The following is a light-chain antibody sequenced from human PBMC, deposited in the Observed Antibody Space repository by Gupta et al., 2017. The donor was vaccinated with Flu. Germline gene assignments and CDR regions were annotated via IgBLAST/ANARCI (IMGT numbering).Light chain of an antibody. Sequence: QSVLTQPPSVSAAPGQKVTISCSGSSSNIGSNYVSWYQHLPGTAPKLFIYDNNKRPSGIPDRFSGSKSGTSATLGITGLQTGEEADYYCGTRDTSRTAVAFGGGTKVTVL. CDR2: DNN. CDR1: SSNIGSNY. V-gene: IGLV1-51*01. CDR3: GTRDTSRTAVA. J-gene: IGLJ3*02.